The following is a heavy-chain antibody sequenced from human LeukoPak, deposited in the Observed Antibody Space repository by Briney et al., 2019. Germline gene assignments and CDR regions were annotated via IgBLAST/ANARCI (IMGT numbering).Heavy chain of an antibody. V-gene: IGHV4-38-2*02. CDR3: ARAGIQLWLGNFDY. D-gene: IGHD5-18*01. J-gene: IGHJ4*02. CDR2: IYHRGST. Sequence: SETLSLTCTVSGYPISSGYYWGWIRQPPGKGLEWIGGIYHRGSTYYNPSLKSRVTISVDTSKSQFSLKLSSVTAADTAVYYCARAGIQLWLGNFDYWGQGTLVTVSS. CDR1: GYPISSGYY.